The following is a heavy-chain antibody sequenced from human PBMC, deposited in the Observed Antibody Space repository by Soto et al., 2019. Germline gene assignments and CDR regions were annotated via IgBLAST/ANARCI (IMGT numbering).Heavy chain of an antibody. Sequence: ASVKVSCKVSGYTLTELSIHWVRQAPGKGLEWMGGFDPEDGETVYAQKYQGRVSVTEDASTDTAYMELTSLRSEDTAVYYCATMGSNCASSSCFLGWFDPWGQGTLVTVSS. J-gene: IGHJ5*02. CDR2: FDPEDGET. D-gene: IGHD2-2*01. V-gene: IGHV1-24*01. CDR3: ATMGSNCASSSCFLGWFDP. CDR1: GYTLTELS.